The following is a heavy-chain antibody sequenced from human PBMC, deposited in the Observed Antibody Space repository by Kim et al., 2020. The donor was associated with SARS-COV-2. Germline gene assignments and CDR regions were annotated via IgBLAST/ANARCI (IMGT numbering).Heavy chain of an antibody. CDR3: CNWNTPAFYY. CDR1: GGTFSSYA. CDR2: INPIFGTA. Sequence: SVKVSCKASGGTFSSYAMSWVRQAPGQGLEWMGGINPIFGTANYAQKFQGRVTITADESTSPAYMELSSLRSEDTAEYYCCNWNTPAFYYWGQGTLFTV. J-gene: IGHJ4*02. D-gene: IGHD1-1*01. V-gene: IGHV1-69*13.